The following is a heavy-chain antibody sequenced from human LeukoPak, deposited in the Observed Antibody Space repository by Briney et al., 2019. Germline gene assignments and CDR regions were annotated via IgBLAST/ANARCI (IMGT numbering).Heavy chain of an antibody. D-gene: IGHD1-1*01. V-gene: IGHV4-34*01. Sequence: PSETLSLTCAVYGGSFSGYYWSWIRQPPGKGLEWIGEINHSGSTNYNPSLKSRVTISVDTSKNQFSLKLSSVTAADTAVYYCARGPERAGWFDPWGQGTLVTVSS. CDR3: ARGPERAGWFDP. CDR1: GGSFSGYY. CDR2: INHSGST. J-gene: IGHJ5*02.